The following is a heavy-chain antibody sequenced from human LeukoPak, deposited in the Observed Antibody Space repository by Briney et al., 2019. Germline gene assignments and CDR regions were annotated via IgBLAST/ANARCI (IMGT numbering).Heavy chain of an antibody. D-gene: IGHD2-2*03. CDR3: ARHGFKDAFDI. Sequence: SETLSLTCSVSGYSISSGYYWGWIRQPPGKGLEWIGSIYYSGSTYYNPSLKSRVTISVDTSKNQFSLKLSSVTAADTAVYYCARHGFKDAFDIWGQGTMVTVSS. CDR1: GYSISSGYY. V-gene: IGHV4-38-2*01. J-gene: IGHJ3*02. CDR2: IYYSGST.